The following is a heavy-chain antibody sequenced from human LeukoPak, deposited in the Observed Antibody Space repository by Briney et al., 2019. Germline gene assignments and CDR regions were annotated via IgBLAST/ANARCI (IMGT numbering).Heavy chain of an antibody. CDR3: VRERGDY. CDR2: INWNSDNI. V-gene: IGHV3-9*01. J-gene: IGHJ4*02. CDR1: GFTFDDYA. Sequence: PGGSLRLSCAASGFTFDDYAMHWVRQAPGKGLECVSSINWNSDNIGYADSVKGRFAISRDNAKKSLYLQMNSLRPEDTALYYCVRERGDYWGQGTLVTVSS.